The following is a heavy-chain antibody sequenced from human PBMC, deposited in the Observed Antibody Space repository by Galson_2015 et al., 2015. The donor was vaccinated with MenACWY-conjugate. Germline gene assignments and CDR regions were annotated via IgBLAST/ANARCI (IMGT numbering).Heavy chain of an antibody. V-gene: IGHV5-51*03. Sequence: QSGAEVKKPGESLTISCTGSGYSFRSCWIGWVRQMPGKGLEWMGIIDPGDSDTRYSPSFQGQVTISADKSISTAYLQWSSLKASDTAIYYCARGYTAKGLSSYWGQGTLVTVSS. CDR1: GYSFRSCW. D-gene: IGHD5-18*01. CDR3: ARGYTAKGLSSY. J-gene: IGHJ4*02. CDR2: IDPGDSDT.